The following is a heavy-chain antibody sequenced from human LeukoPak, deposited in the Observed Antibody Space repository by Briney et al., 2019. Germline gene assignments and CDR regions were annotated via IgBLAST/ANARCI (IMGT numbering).Heavy chain of an antibody. D-gene: IGHD1-26*01. CDR1: GYTFTSFY. V-gene: IGHV1-2*02. CDR3: ARESWGSPTDAFDI. Sequence: GASVKVSCKASGYTFTSFYMHWVRQAPGQGLEWMGWINPNSGGTNYAQKFQGRVTMTRDTSISTAYMELSRLRSDDTAVYYCARESWGSPTDAFDIWGQGTMVTVSS. CDR2: INPNSGGT. J-gene: IGHJ3*02.